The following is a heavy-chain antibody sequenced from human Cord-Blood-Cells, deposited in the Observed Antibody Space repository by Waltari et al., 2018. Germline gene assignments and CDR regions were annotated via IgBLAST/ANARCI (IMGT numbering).Heavy chain of an antibody. CDR3: ATKLGIFAFDI. CDR2: IYYSGST. CDR1: GGSISIGGYY. J-gene: IGHJ3*02. Sequence: QVQLQESGPGLVKPSQTLSLTCTVSGGSISIGGYYWSWTRQHPGKGLEWIGYIYYSGSTYYNPSLKSRVTISVDTSKNQFSLKLSSVTAADTAVYYCATKLGIFAFDIWGQGTMVTVSS. D-gene: IGHD7-27*01. V-gene: IGHV4-31*03.